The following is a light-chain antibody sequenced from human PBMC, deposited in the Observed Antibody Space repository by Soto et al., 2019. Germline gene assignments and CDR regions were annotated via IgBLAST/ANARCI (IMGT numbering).Light chain of an antibody. CDR1: SSDVGAYDY. J-gene: IGLJ2*01. CDR2: EVS. Sequence: QSVLTQPASVSGSPGQSITISCTGTSSDVGAYDYVSWYQQHPGKAPKLMIYEVSSRPSGVSNRFSGSKSGNTASLTISGLQADDEADYYCSSYTRGSTLVFGGGTKVTVL. CDR3: SSYTRGSTLV. V-gene: IGLV2-14*01.